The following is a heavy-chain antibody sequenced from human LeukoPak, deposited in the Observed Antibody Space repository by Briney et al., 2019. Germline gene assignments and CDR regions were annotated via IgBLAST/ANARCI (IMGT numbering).Heavy chain of an antibody. V-gene: IGHV3-48*03. CDR2: ISGSGVTM. CDR1: GFTFSSYE. CDR3: ARQVYGGTHYFDY. J-gene: IGHJ4*02. D-gene: IGHD1-26*01. Sequence: GGSLRLSCAASGFTFSSYEMNWVRQAPGRGLEWVSYISGSGVTMYYADSVKGRFTISRDDAKNSLYLQMNSLRAEDTAVYYCARQVYGGTHYFDYWGQGTLVTVSS.